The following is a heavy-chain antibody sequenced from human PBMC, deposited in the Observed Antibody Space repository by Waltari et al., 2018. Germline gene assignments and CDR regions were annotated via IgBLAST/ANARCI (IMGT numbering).Heavy chain of an antibody. CDR2: IYWNDDK. CDR1: GFSLSTSGVG. J-gene: IGHJ5*02. CDR3: AHTGAYYDFWSGYYSQSNWFDP. Sequence: QITLKESGPTLVKPTQTLTLTCTFSGFSLSTSGVGVGWIRQPPGKALEWLALIYWNDDKRYSPSLKSRLTITKDTPKNQVVLTMTNMDPVDTATYYCAHTGAYYDFWSGYYSQSNWFDPWGQGTLVTVSS. D-gene: IGHD3-3*01. V-gene: IGHV2-5*01.